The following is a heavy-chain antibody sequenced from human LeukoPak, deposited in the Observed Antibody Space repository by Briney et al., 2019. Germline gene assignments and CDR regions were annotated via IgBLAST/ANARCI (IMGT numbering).Heavy chain of an antibody. V-gene: IGHV3-23*01. CDR3: AKPNSGYTAFHI. J-gene: IGHJ3*02. CDR2: ISGSGGST. D-gene: IGHD3-22*01. Sequence: GGSLRLSCATSGFTFRSYAMSWVRQAPGKGLEWVSAISGSGGSTYDADSVKGRFTISRDNSKNTLFLQMNSLGAEDTAVYYCAKPNSGYTAFHIWGQGTMVTVSS. CDR1: GFTFRSYA.